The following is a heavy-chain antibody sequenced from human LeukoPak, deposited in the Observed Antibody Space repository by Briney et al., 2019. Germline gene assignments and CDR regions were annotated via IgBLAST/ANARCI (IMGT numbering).Heavy chain of an antibody. CDR3: ARDRGGGSYPDS. V-gene: IGHV3-30-3*01. CDR2: ISHDGDNK. J-gene: IGHJ4*02. CDR1: GFTFSSYA. D-gene: IGHD1-26*01. Sequence: PGGSLRLSCVASGFTFSSYAMHWVRQAPGKGLESVSVISHDGDNKYYADSVNGRFSISRDNSKNTLYLHINSLRPEDTAVYTCARDRGGGSYPDSWGQGTLVIVSS.